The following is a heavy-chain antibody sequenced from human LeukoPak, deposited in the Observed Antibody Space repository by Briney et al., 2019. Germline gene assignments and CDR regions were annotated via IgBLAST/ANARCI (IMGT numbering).Heavy chain of an antibody. CDR1: GGSFSGYY. Sequence: SETLSLTCAVYGGSFSGYYWSWIRQPPGKGLEWIGEINHSGSTNYNPSLKSRVTISVDTSKNQFSLKLSSVTAADTAVYYCARGLFITIFGVVIPYMDVWGKGTTVTLSS. J-gene: IGHJ6*03. CDR2: INHSGST. V-gene: IGHV4-34*01. D-gene: IGHD3-3*01. CDR3: ARGLFITIFGVVIPYMDV.